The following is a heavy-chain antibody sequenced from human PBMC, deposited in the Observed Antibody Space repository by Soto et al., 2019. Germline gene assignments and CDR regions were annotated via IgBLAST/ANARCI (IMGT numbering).Heavy chain of an antibody. Sequence: GSLRLSCAVSGFSLRDYYMTWIRQAPGKGLELLSYISLGSGIRKYADSVEGRFTISRDNAKNLLYLHMNALRAEDTAVYYCTRDPRITDFWGQGTLVTVSS. D-gene: IGHD3-16*01. V-gene: IGHV3-11*01. CDR1: GFSLRDYY. CDR3: TRDPRITDF. J-gene: IGHJ4*02. CDR2: ISLGSGIR.